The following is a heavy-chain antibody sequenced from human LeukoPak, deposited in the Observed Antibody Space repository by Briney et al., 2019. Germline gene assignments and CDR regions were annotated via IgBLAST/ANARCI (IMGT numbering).Heavy chain of an antibody. Sequence: SETLSLTCAVYGGSFSAYYWSWIRQPPGEGLEWIGEINHSGSTNYNPSLKSRVTISVDTSKNQFSLKLSSVTAADTAVYYCASRYCSGGSCYFGATFDYWGQGTLVTVSS. J-gene: IGHJ4*02. D-gene: IGHD2-15*01. CDR1: GGSFSAYY. CDR3: ASRYCSGGSCYFGATFDY. CDR2: INHSGST. V-gene: IGHV4-34*01.